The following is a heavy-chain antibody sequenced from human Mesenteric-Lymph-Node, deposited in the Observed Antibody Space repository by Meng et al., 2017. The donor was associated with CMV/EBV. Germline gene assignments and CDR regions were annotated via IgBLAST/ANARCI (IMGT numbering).Heavy chain of an antibody. CDR1: GFTFSDYS. CDR2: ISSDGGTT. CDR3: ASPGYCRGTNCDGVAYGLDV. D-gene: IGHD2-2*01. V-gene: IGHV3-23*01. Sequence: GESLKISCIASGFTFSDYSMNWVRQAPQKGLEWVSAISSDGGTTYYADSVKGRFTISRDNSRNTLYLQMNTLRAEDTAVYYCASPGYCRGTNCDGVAYGLDVWGQGTTVTVSS. J-gene: IGHJ6*02.